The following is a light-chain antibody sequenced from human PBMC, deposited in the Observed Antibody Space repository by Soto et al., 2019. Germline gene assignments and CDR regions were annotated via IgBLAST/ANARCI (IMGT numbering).Light chain of an antibody. J-gene: IGKJ1*01. Sequence: EIVMTQSPVTVSVSPGERATLSCRASQSVSSNLAWYQQKPGQPPRLLIYGASSRATGIPDRFSGSGSGTEFTLTISSLQSEDFAVYYCQQYNNWPGTFGQGTKVDNK. CDR1: QSVSSN. CDR2: GAS. V-gene: IGKV3D-15*01. CDR3: QQYNNWPGT.